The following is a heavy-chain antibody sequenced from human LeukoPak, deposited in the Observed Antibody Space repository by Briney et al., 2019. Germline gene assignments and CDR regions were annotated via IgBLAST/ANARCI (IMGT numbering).Heavy chain of an antibody. Sequence: GAYVRLSGGAFGFTFSAYAMAGVRQLPGPGLEGLSGISGSGGYKYYAASMEGRFTISRDNSNNTLYLQMNSLRAEDTALYYCVKDRSDTSMVYSFDYWGQGTLVTVSS. CDR3: VKDRSDTSMVYSFDY. J-gene: IGHJ4*02. V-gene: IGHV3-23*01. CDR2: ISGSGGYK. CDR1: GFTFSAYA. D-gene: IGHD5-18*01.